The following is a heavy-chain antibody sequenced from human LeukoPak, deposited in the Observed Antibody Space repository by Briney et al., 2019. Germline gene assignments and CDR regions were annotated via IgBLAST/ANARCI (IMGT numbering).Heavy chain of an antibody. J-gene: IGHJ4*02. CDR1: GFTFSSYG. D-gene: IGHD3-3*01. CDR2: ISSSSSTI. Sequence: PGGSLRLSCAASGFTFSSYGMNWVRQAPGKGLEWVSYISSSSSTIYYADSVKGRFTISRDNAKNSPYLQMNSLRAEDTAVYYCASDFWSGPYYFDYWGQGTLVTVSS. V-gene: IGHV3-48*01. CDR3: ASDFWSGPYYFDY.